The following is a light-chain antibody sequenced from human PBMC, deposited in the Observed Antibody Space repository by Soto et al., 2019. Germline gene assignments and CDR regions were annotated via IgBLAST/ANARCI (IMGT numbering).Light chain of an antibody. Sequence: EIVLTQSPATLSLSPGERATLSCRASQSVSSYLAWYQQKPGQAPRLLIYDASNWATGIPARFSGSGSATDFTLTITSLAPEGFPVYYCQQRSNWPVTFGQGTKLDIK. J-gene: IGKJ2*01. CDR1: QSVSSY. V-gene: IGKV3-11*01. CDR3: QQRSNWPVT. CDR2: DAS.